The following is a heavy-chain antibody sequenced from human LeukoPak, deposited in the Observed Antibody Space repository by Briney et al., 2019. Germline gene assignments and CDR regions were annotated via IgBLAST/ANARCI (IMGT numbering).Heavy chain of an antibody. V-gene: IGHV3-48*04. D-gene: IGHD6-6*01. CDR1: GFTFSSYS. CDR3: ARDEDSSSDVEFDY. Sequence: HPGGSLRLSCAASGFTFSSYSMNWVRQAPGKGLEWVSYISSSSSTIYYADSVKGRFTISRDNAKNSLYPQMNSLRAEDTAVYYCARDEDSSSDVEFDYWGQGTLVTVSS. J-gene: IGHJ4*02. CDR2: ISSSSSTI.